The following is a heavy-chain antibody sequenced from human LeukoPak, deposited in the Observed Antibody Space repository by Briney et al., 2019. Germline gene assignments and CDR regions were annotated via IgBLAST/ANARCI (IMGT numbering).Heavy chain of an antibody. J-gene: IGHJ3*02. CDR2: INWNGGST. CDR3: ARDNVPGQLVVNNAFDI. D-gene: IGHD3-10*01. V-gene: IGHV3-20*04. CDR1: GFTFDDYG. Sequence: GGSLRLSCAASGFTFDDYGMSWVRQAPGKGLEWVSGINWNGGSTGYADSVKGRFTISRDNAKNSLYLQMNSLRAEDTALYYCARDNVPGQLVVNNAFDIWGQGTMVTVSS.